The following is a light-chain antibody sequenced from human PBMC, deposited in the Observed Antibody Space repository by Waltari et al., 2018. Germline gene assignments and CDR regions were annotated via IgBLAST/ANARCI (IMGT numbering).Light chain of an antibody. Sequence: DIQMTQSPSTLSASVGDRVTITCRASQSIGSWLAWYQQKPGKAPKLLSYKASSLETGVPSRFSGSGSGTEFTLTISSLQPDDFATYYYQQYSSESTFGQGTKVEIK. CDR2: KAS. CDR3: QQYSSEST. V-gene: IGKV1-5*03. J-gene: IGKJ1*01. CDR1: QSIGSW.